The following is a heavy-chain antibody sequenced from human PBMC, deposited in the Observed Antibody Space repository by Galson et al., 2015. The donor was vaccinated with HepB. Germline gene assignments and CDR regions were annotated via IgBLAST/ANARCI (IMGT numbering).Heavy chain of an antibody. J-gene: IGHJ1*01. Sequence: SLRLSCAASGFTFSSYGMHWVRQAPGKGLEWVAVISYDGSNKYYADSVKGRFTISRDNSKNTLYLQMNSLRAEDTAVYYCAAGTHFQHWGQGTLVTVSS. CDR1: GFTFSSYG. CDR3: AAGTHFQH. D-gene: IGHD3-10*01. V-gene: IGHV3-30*03. CDR2: ISYDGSNK.